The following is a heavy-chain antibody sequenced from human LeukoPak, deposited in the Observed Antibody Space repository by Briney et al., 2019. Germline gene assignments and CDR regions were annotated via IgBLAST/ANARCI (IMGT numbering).Heavy chain of an antibody. D-gene: IGHD6-6*01. CDR1: GGSISSYY. V-gene: IGHV4-59*01. J-gene: IGHJ4*02. Sequence: PSETLSLTCSVSGGSISSYYSSWIRQPPGKGLEWIGCIYYSGSTNYNPSLKSRVTISVDTSKNQFSLKLSSVTAADTAVYYCARGVEYSSSSGLGYWGQGTLVTVSS. CDR3: ARGVEYSSSSGLGY. CDR2: IYYSGST.